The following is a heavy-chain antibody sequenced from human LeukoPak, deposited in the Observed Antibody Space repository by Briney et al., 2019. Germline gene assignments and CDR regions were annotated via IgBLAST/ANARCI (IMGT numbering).Heavy chain of an antibody. CDR1: GFTIGSSA. D-gene: IGHD6-13*01. CDR2: FSRSGPNT. Sequence: GGSQRLSCAASGFTIGSSAMSWVRQAPGKGPEWVSTFSRSGPNTYYADSVKGRFTIFRDNSKNTLYLQMNSLRADDTAVYYCAKGSLGSWYYFDYWGQGTLVTVSS. V-gene: IGHV3-23*01. CDR3: AKGSLGSWYYFDY. J-gene: IGHJ4*02.